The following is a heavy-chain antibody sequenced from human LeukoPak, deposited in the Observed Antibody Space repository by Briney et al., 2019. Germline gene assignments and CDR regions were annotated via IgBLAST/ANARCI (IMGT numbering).Heavy chain of an antibody. D-gene: IGHD3-16*02. Sequence: GGSLRLSCAASGFTFRSYWMSWVRQAPGKGLEWVANIKEDGSEKYFVDSVKGRFTISRDNAKNSLYLQMNSLRAEDTAVYYCARIGYYDYVWGSYRQWGAFDIWGQGTMVTVSS. CDR3: ARIGYYDYVWGSYRQWGAFDI. V-gene: IGHV3-7*01. CDR2: IKEDGSEK. CDR1: GFTFRSYW. J-gene: IGHJ3*02.